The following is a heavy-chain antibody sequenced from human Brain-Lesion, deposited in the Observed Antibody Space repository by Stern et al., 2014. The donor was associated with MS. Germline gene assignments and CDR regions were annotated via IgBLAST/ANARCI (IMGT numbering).Heavy chain of an antibody. V-gene: IGHV1-2*02. Sequence: QVQLVQSEAEVKKPGASVQVSCKTSGYIFTGYYIHWVRQAPGQGLEWMAWINPNTGGTKYAQKFQGRVTMSRDTSISTAYVELSSLTSDDTAVYYCARDQRGITIFGVVTDYYYLGMDVWGQGTTVTVSS. CDR1: GYIFTGYY. CDR3: ARDQRGITIFGVVTDYYYLGMDV. D-gene: IGHD3-3*01. J-gene: IGHJ6*02. CDR2: INPNTGGT.